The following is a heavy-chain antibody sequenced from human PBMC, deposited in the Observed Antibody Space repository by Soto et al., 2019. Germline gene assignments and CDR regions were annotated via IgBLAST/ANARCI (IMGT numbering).Heavy chain of an antibody. CDR2: THHSGYI. CDR3: WRLQNFHNWFFDS. D-gene: IGHD3-10*01. J-gene: IGHJ5*01. V-gene: IGHV4-4*09. CDR1: SGPTRQYE. Sequence: SEARCDRRTGSSGPTRQYELGGGRPAPGRGLEWIGFTHHSGYISYSPSLESRVTMSVDPSKNQVSLKLTSVTAADTAVYYCWRLQNFHNWFFDSSGQRALVPVSS.